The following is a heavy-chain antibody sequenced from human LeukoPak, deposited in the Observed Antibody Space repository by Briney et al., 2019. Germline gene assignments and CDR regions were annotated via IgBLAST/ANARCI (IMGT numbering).Heavy chain of an antibody. CDR2: INPNTGGT. CDR1: GYTFTGYF. D-gene: IGHD5-24*01. CDR3: ARVGDGLNDAFDI. Sequence: ASVKVSCKASGYTFTGYFMNWVRQAPGQGLEWLGRINPNTGGTNYAQNFQGRVTVTRDTSISTAYTELSRLRSDDTAVYYCARVGDGLNDAFDIWGQGTMVTVSS. V-gene: IGHV1-2*06. J-gene: IGHJ3*02.